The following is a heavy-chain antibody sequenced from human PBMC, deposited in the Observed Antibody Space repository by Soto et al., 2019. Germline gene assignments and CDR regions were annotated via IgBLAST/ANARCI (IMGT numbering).Heavy chain of an antibody. CDR2: ISASGART. Sequence: EVQLLESGGGLVQPGGSLKLSCAASGFAFNGFAMSWVRQAPGKGLEWVSGISASGARTYYAGSVKGRVTISRDNSNNTVYLQMSSLRDEDTAVYYCVKGSPTTPTSQGYFEFWGQGTLVTVSS. D-gene: IGHD1-1*01. J-gene: IGHJ4*02. V-gene: IGHV3-23*01. CDR3: VKGSPTTPTSQGYFEF. CDR1: GFAFNGFA.